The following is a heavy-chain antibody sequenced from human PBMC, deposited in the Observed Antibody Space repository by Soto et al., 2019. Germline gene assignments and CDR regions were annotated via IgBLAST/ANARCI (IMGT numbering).Heavy chain of an antibody. CDR2: ISGSGDGI. CDR1: GFTFSSFA. J-gene: IGHJ4*02. V-gene: IGHV3-23*01. D-gene: IGHD5-18*01. Sequence: GGSLRLSCAASGFTFSSFALSWVRQAPGKGLEWVSAISGSGDGIDYADSVKGQFTISRDNSKNTLYLQMNSLRTGDTAVYYCAGPGYSSQDYWGQGTLFTVPS. CDR3: AGPGYSSQDY.